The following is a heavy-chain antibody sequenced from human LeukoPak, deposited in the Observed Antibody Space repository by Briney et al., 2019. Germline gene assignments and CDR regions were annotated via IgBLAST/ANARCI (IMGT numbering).Heavy chain of an antibody. CDR1: GLTFSDEY. CDR3: AKELSEMATISPFDY. J-gene: IGHJ4*02. D-gene: IGHD5-24*01. Sequence: GGSLRLSCAASGLTFSDEYMSWIRQAPGKGLEWVSYISNTGSFISYADSVKGRFTISRDNSKNTLYLQMNSPRAEDTAVYYCAKELSEMATISPFDYWGQGTLVTVSS. CDR2: ISNTGSFI. V-gene: IGHV3-11*01.